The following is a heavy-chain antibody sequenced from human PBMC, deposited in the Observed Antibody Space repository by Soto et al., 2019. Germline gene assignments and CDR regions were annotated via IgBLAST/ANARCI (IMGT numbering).Heavy chain of an antibody. Sequence: GASVKVSCKASGGTLSRYTFSWVRQAPGQGLEWMGSIFPIFGIANYAQKFQGRVTITADKSTSTAYMELSSLRSEDTAVYYCARYDCINGVCYQPPNYYYYYMDVWGKGTTVTVSS. CDR2: IFPIFGIA. CDR3: ARYDCINGVCYQPPNYYYYYMDV. CDR1: GGTLSRYT. V-gene: IGHV1-69*02. J-gene: IGHJ6*03. D-gene: IGHD2-8*01.